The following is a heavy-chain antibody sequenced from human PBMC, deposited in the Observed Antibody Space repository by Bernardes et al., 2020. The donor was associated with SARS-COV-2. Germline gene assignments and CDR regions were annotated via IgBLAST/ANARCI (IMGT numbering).Heavy chain of an antibody. V-gene: IGHV3-23*01. D-gene: IGHD1-26*01. CDR3: AKRRVEWELLHYFDS. CDR1: GFTFSSYT. CDR2: ITDNGDST. Sequence: GGSLRLSCEVSGFTFSSYTMSWVRQAPGKGLEWVSTITDNGDSTYYVDSVKGRFTISRDNSKDRLYLQMNSLRAEDTAVYFCAKRRVEWELLHYFDSWGHGTIAGVSS. J-gene: IGHJ4*01.